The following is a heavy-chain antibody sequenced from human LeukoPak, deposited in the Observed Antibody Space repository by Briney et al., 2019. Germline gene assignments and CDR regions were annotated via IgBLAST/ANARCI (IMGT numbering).Heavy chain of an antibody. Sequence: GGSLRLSCAASGFTVSSNYMSWVRQAPGKGLEWVSVIYSGGSTYYADSVKGRFTISRDNSKNTLYLQMNSLRAEDTAVYYCARDRKAAGFDYWGPGTLVTVSS. CDR2: IYSGGST. CDR1: GFTVSSNY. V-gene: IGHV3-53*01. CDR3: ARDRKAAGFDY. J-gene: IGHJ4*02. D-gene: IGHD6-13*01.